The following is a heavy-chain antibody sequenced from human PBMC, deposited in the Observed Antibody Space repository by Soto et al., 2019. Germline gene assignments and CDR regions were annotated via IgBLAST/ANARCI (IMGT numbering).Heavy chain of an antibody. Sequence: SETSLTCTVSGGSISSSSYYWGWIRQPPGKGLEWIGSIYYSGSTYYNPSLKSRVTISVDTSKNQFSLKLSSVTAADTAVYYCASLRYSGSYHLLDYWGQGTLVTVSS. CDR1: GGSISSSSYY. CDR2: IYYSGST. J-gene: IGHJ4*02. CDR3: ASLRYSGSYHLLDY. D-gene: IGHD1-26*01. V-gene: IGHV4-39*01.